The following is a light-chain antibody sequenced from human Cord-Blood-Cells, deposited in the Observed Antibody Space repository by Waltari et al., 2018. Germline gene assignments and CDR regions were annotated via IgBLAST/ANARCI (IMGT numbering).Light chain of an antibody. V-gene: IGKV1-5*03. J-gene: IGKJ1*01. Sequence: DIQMTQSPSTLSASVGDRVTITCRASQSISSWLARYQQKPGKAPNHLIYKASSLESGVPSRFSGSGSGTEFSLTISSLQPDDFATYYCQQYNSYSTFGQGTKVEIK. CDR1: QSISSW. CDR3: QQYNSYST. CDR2: KAS.